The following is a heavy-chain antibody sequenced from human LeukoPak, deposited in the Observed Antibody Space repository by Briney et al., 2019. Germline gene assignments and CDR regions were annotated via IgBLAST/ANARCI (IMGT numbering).Heavy chain of an antibody. Sequence: ASVKVSCKASGYTFTCYYMHGVRQAPGQGVEGMGWIIPNSGGTHYAQKFQGRVTITRDTSISTAYMELSSLRSDDTAVYYCARAQTTVTDYWGQGTLVTVSS. V-gene: IGHV1-2*02. CDR3: ARAQTTVTDY. D-gene: IGHD4-17*01. J-gene: IGHJ4*02. CDR2: IIPNSGGT. CDR1: GYTFTCYY.